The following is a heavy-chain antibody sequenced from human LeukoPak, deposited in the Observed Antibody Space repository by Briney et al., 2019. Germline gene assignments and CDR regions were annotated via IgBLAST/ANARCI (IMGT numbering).Heavy chain of an antibody. CDR2: IYYSGSI. CDR1: GGSISSYY. D-gene: IGHD3-10*01. Sequence: SETLSLTYTVSGGSISSYYWSWIRQPPGKGLEWIGYIYYSGSINYNPSLKSRVTISVDTSKNQFSLKLSSVTAADTAVYYCARQPGYWFDSWGQGTLVTVSS. CDR3: ARQPGYWFDS. J-gene: IGHJ5*01. V-gene: IGHV4-59*08.